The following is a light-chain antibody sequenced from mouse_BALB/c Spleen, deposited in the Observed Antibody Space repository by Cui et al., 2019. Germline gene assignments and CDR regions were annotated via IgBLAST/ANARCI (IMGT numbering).Light chain of an antibody. CDR3: LQSDNLPYT. CDR1: TDIEDD. J-gene: IGKJ2*01. Sequence: ETTVNQSPTFLSMAIGEKVTLRCITSTDIEDDMNWYQQKPGEPPKLLISEGNTLRPGVPSRFSSSGYGTDFVFTIENMLSEDVADYYCLQSDNLPYTFGGGTKLEIK. CDR2: EGN. V-gene: IGKV17-121*01.